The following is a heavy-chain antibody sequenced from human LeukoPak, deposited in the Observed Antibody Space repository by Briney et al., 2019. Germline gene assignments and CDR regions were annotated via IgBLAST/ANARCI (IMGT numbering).Heavy chain of an antibody. Sequence: GGSLRLSCAASGFTFSSYAMSWVRQAPGKGLEWVSSISSSSSYIYYADSVKGRFTISRDNAKNSLYLQMNSLKAEDTAVYYCARGTLRFLAGWGQGTLVTVSS. CDR3: ARGTLRFLAG. D-gene: IGHD3-3*01. CDR2: ISSSSSYI. V-gene: IGHV3-21*01. J-gene: IGHJ4*02. CDR1: GFTFSSYA.